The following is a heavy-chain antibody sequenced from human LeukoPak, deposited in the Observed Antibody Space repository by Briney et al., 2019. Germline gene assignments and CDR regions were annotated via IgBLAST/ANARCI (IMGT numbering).Heavy chain of an antibody. CDR3: AKVRFCSGTSCYYFDY. Sequence: GGSLRLSCAASGFTFSSYAMSWVRQAPGKGLEWVSVIDGSGGRTFYADSVKGRFTISRDNSKNALYLQMNSLRAEDTAVYYCAKVRFCSGTSCYYFDYWGQGTLVTVSS. CDR2: IDGSGGRT. V-gene: IGHV3-23*01. D-gene: IGHD2-2*01. CDR1: GFTFSSYA. J-gene: IGHJ4*02.